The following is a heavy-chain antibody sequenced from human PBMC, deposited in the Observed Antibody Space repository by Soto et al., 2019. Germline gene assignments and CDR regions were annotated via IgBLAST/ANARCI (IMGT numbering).Heavy chain of an antibody. Sequence: GGSLRLSCAASGFRFSAYAMHWVRQAPGKGLEWVAVISYEGSNRFYADSVKGRFTVSRDNSKNMVYLQMNSLRGEDTAVFYCAKDYGDYNFNYGMDVWGQGTTVTVS. CDR3: AKDYGDYNFNYGMDV. CDR2: ISYEGSNR. V-gene: IGHV3-30*18. D-gene: IGHD4-17*01. J-gene: IGHJ6*02. CDR1: GFRFSAYA.